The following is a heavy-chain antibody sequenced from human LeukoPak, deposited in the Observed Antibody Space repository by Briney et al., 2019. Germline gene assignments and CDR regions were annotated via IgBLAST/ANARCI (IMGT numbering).Heavy chain of an antibody. J-gene: IGHJ4*02. V-gene: IGHV3-66*04. CDR1: GFTVSSNY. D-gene: IGHD4-17*01. CDR2: TYSGGST. Sequence: GGSLRLSCAASGFTVSSNYMSWVRQAPGKGLEWVSVTYSGGSTYYADSVKGRFTISRDNSKNTLYLQMNSLRAEDTAVYYCASHDYGDYVPFDYWGQGTLVTVSS. CDR3: ASHDYGDYVPFDY.